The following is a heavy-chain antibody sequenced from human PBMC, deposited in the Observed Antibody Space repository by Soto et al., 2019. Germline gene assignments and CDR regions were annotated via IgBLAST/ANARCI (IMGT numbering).Heavy chain of an antibody. CDR1: GFTFSSYD. J-gene: IGHJ4*02. Sequence: EVQVLESGGGSVQPGGSLRLSCAVSGFTFSSYDISWVRQAPGKGLEWVSAISERGESTYYADSVRGRFTISRDNSQSTLYLEMKNLRAEDTAVYYCGTVPIVTGPTVDHWGQGTLVTVSS. CDR2: ISERGEST. D-gene: IGHD1-26*01. V-gene: IGHV3-23*01. CDR3: GTVPIVTGPTVDH.